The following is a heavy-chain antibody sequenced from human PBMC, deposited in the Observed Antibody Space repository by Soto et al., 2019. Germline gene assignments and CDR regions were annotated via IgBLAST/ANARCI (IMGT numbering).Heavy chain of an antibody. CDR2: VYHNGLT. J-gene: IGHJ4*02. CDR1: GDSISTNYW. V-gene: IGHV4-4*02. CDR3: ASDAEVPGESGSFDY. Sequence: SETLSLTCAVSGDSISTNYWWSWVRQPPGKGLEWIGEVYHNGLTNYNPSLKSRVTMSVETSKNQFSLKLTSVTAADTAIYYCASDAEVPGESGSFDYWGQGPLVAGYS.